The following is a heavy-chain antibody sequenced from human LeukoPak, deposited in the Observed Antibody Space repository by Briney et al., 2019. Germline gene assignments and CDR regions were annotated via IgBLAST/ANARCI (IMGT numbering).Heavy chain of an antibody. CDR1: GGSISSYY. D-gene: IGHD3-3*01. CDR3: ARVVTIFGVGRYYYYYYMDV. Sequence: PSETLSLTCTVSGGSISSYYWSWIRQPPGKGLEWIGYIYYSGSTNYNPSLKSRVTISVDTSKNQFSLKLSSVTAADTAVYFCARVVTIFGVGRYYYYYYMDVWGKGTTVTVSS. V-gene: IGHV4-59*01. CDR2: IYYSGST. J-gene: IGHJ6*03.